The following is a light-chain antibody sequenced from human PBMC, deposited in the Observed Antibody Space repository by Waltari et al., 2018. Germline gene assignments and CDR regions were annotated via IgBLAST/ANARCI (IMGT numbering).Light chain of an antibody. Sequence: VILTQSPATLSLSPGERATLSCRASQSVASYLAWYQQKPGQAPRLLIHSASSRATGIPDMFSGSGSGTQFTLTITSLEPEDVRLYHCYQHSSGYSFSQGTKVEMK. CDR2: SAS. V-gene: IGKV3-11*01. CDR1: QSVASY. CDR3: YQHSSGYS. J-gene: IGKJ2*03.